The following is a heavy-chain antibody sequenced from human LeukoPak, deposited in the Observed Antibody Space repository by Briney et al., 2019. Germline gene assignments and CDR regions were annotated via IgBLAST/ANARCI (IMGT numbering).Heavy chain of an antibody. V-gene: IGHV4-34*01. CDR1: GGSFSGYY. CDR3: ARGGKNYYDRGIDY. CDR2: INHSGST. J-gene: IGHJ4*02. Sequence: SETLSLTCAVSGGSFSGYYWSWIRQPPGKGLEWIGEINHSGSTNYNPSLKSRVTISVDTSKNQFSLKLSSVTAADTAVYYCARGGKNYYDRGIDYWGQGTLVTVSS. D-gene: IGHD3-22*01.